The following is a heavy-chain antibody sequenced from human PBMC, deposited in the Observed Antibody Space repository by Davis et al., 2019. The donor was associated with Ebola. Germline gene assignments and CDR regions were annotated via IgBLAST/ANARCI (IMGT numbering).Heavy chain of an antibody. J-gene: IGHJ4*02. Sequence: SETLSLTCAVSGGSVSSSNWWSWVRQPPGKGLEWIGEIYRSGSTTYNPSLKSRVTISLDKSKNQFSLKLNSVTAADTAVYYCARAQFPTTSDHWGQGTLVTVSS. CDR3: ARAQFPTTSDH. CDR1: GGSVSSSNW. V-gene: IGHV4-4*02. CDR2: IYRSGST. D-gene: IGHD1-1*01.